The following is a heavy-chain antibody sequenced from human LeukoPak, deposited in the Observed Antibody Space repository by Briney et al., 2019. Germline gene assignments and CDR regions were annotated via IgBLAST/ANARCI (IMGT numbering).Heavy chain of an antibody. V-gene: IGHV4-61*02. Sequence: SETLSLTCTVSGGSISSGSYYWSWIRQPAGKGLEWIGRIYTSGSTNYNPSLKSRVTISVDTSKNQFSLKLSSVTAADTAVYYCARLQLERLGLDYYYYGMDVWGQGTTVTVSS. CDR2: IYTSGST. CDR1: GGSISSGSYY. D-gene: IGHD1-1*01. CDR3: ARLQLERLGLDYYYYGMDV. J-gene: IGHJ6*02.